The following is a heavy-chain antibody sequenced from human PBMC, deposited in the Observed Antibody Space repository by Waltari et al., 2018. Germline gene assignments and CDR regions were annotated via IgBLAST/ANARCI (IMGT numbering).Heavy chain of an antibody. D-gene: IGHD6-19*01. Sequence: QVQLVESGGGVVQPGRSLRLSCAASGFTFSSYGMHWVRQAPGKGLEWVAVIWYDGSNKYYADSVKGRFTISRDNSKNTLYLQMNSLRAEDTAVYYCAKDSRSIAVAGTGDYWGQGTLVTVSS. J-gene: IGHJ4*02. CDR3: AKDSRSIAVAGTGDY. CDR1: GFTFSSYG. V-gene: IGHV3-33*06. CDR2: IWYDGSNK.